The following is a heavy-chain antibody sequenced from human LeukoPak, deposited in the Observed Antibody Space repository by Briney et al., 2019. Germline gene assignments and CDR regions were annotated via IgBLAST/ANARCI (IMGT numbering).Heavy chain of an antibody. V-gene: IGHV1-46*01. CDR1: GYTFTSYG. CDR2: INPSGGST. CDR3: VRYGHSPFFDY. Sequence: GASVKVSCKASGYTFTSYGISWVRQAPGQGLEWMGIINPSGGSTTNAQKFQGRVIMTRDMSTSTVYMELSSLRSEDTAVYFCVRYGHSPFFDYWGQGTLVIVSS. J-gene: IGHJ4*02. D-gene: IGHD4-17*01.